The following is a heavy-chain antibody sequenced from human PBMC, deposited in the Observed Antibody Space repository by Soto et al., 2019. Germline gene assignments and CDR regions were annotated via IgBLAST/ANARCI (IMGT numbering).Heavy chain of an antibody. V-gene: IGHV3-30*18. Sequence: QVQLVESGGGVVQPGRSLRLSCAASGFTFSSYGMHWVRQAPGKGLEWVAVISYDGSNKYYADSVKGRFTISRDNSKNTLYLQMNSLRAEDTAVYYCAKDSDIIVVVPAAPDVW. CDR2: ISYDGSNK. CDR1: GFTFSSYG. D-gene: IGHD2-2*01. CDR3: AKDSDIIVVVPAAPDV. J-gene: IGHJ6*01.